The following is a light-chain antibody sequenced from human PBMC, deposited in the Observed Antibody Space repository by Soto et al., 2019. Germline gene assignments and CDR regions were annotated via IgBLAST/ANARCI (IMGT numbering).Light chain of an antibody. CDR2: EVS. V-gene: IGLV2-14*01. CDR1: GSDVGGYNY. CDR3: SSYTSSSTYV. Sequence: QSALTQPAPVSGSPGQSSTISCTGTGSDVGGYNYVSWYQQHPGKAPKLMIYEVSNRPSGVSNRFSGSKSGNTASLTISGLQAEDEADYYCSSYTSSSTYVFGTGTKLTVL. J-gene: IGLJ1*01.